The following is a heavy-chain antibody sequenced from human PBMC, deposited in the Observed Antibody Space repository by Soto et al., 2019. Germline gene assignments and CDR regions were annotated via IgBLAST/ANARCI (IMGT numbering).Heavy chain of an antibody. D-gene: IGHD6-13*01. Sequence: GGSLRLSCAASGFTFSSYGMHWVRQAPGKGLEWVAVIWYDGSNKYYADSVKGRFTISRDNSKNTLCLQMNSLRAEDTAVYYCARLRSSSHPPYYYYGMDVWGQGTTVTVSS. CDR2: IWYDGSNK. CDR3: ARLRSSSHPPYYYYGMDV. CDR1: GFTFSSYG. J-gene: IGHJ6*02. V-gene: IGHV3-33*01.